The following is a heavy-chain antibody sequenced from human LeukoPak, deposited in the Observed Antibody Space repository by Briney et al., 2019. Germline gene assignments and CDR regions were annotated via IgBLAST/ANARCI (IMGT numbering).Heavy chain of an antibody. CDR3: ARVIGYCSSTSCFGYFDY. CDR1: GGSISSYY. D-gene: IGHD2-2*01. V-gene: IGHV4-59*08. CDR2: IYYSGST. Sequence: PSETLSLTCTVSGGSISSYYWSWIRRPPGKGLEWVGYIYYSGSTNYNPSLKSRVTTSVDTSKNQLSLKLSSGTAADTAVYYCARVIGYCSSTSCFGYFDYWGQGTLVTVSS. J-gene: IGHJ4*02.